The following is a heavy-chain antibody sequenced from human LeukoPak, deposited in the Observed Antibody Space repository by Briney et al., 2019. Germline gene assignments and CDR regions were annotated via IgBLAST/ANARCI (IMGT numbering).Heavy chain of an antibody. CDR2: IGTAGDT. CDR3: ARTRESSAHSYFDY. J-gene: IGHJ4*02. D-gene: IGHD3-22*01. Sequence: PGGSLRLSCAASGFTFSSHDMHWVREATGKGLEWVSAIGTAGDTYYPGSVKGRFTISRENAKNSLYLQMNSLRAGDTAVYYCARTRESSAHSYFDYWGQGTLVTVSS. V-gene: IGHV3-13*01. CDR1: GFTFSSHD.